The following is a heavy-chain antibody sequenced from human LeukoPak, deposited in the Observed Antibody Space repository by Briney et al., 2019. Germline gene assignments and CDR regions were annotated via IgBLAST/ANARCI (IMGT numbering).Heavy chain of an antibody. D-gene: IGHD3-10*01. J-gene: IGHJ4*02. CDR3: ARGLLSSLDY. CDR2: INHSGST. CDR1: GGSISGYY. Sequence: SETLSLTCTVSGGSISGYYWSWIRQPPGKGLEWIGEINHSGSTNYNPSLKSRVTISVDTSKNQFSLKLSSVTAADTAVYYCARGLLSSLDYWGQGTLVTVSS. V-gene: IGHV4-34*01.